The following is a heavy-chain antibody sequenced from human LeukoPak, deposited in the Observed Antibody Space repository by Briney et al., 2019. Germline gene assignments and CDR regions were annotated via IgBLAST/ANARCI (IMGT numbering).Heavy chain of an antibody. Sequence: MPSETLSLTCAVYGGSFSGYYWSWIRQPPGKGLEWIGEINHSGSTNYNPSLKSRVTISVDTSKNQFSLKLSSVTAADTAVYYCARDVVPAAISGGWFDPWGQGTLVTVSS. CDR3: ARDVVPAAISGGWFDP. D-gene: IGHD2-2*02. V-gene: IGHV4-34*01. CDR1: GGSFSGYY. J-gene: IGHJ5*02. CDR2: INHSGST.